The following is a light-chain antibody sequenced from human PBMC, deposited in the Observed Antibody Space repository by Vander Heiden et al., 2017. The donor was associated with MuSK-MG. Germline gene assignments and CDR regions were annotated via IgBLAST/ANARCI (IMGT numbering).Light chain of an antibody. J-gene: IGKJ4*01. CDR1: KGISNY. CDR2: AAS. Sequence: DIHLPQSPSSLSASLGDEVTITCRPSKGISNYLAWSQQKPGKVPKLLISAASTLQLGVPSRSSASGPGTDFTLTISSLQPEDVATYYCQKDNGAPLTFGGGTKVEIK. CDR3: QKDNGAPLT. V-gene: IGKV1-27*01.